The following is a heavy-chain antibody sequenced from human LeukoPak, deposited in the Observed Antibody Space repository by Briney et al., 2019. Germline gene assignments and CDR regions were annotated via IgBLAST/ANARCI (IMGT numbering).Heavy chain of an antibody. J-gene: IGHJ2*01. CDR1: GGSISSSSYY. V-gene: IGHV4-39*07. D-gene: IGHD1-26*01. CDR3: ARWSGVVGTARGWYFDL. Sequence: PSETLSLTCTVSGGSISSSSYYWGWVRQPPGKGLEWIGEIYHSGSANYNPSLKSRVTISVDKSKNQFSLKLSSVTAADTAVYYCARWSGVVGTARGWYFDLRGRGTLVTVSS. CDR2: IYHSGSA.